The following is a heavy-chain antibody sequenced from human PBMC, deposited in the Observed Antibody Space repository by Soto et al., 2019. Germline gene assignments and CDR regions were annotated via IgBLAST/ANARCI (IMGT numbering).Heavy chain of an antibody. Sequence: QITLKESGPTLVAPTQTLTLTCTLSGFSISTSGVGVGWIRQPPGKALEWLAVIYWDDDKRYSPSLRNRLTVSKDTSKNHVALAVTNMDPVDTATYYCAHRQIHSGNWDCGVLDYWGPGTLVTVSA. CDR2: IYWDDDK. V-gene: IGHV2-5*02. J-gene: IGHJ4*02. CDR1: GFSISTSGVG. CDR3: AHRQIHSGNWDCGVLDY. D-gene: IGHD1-7*01.